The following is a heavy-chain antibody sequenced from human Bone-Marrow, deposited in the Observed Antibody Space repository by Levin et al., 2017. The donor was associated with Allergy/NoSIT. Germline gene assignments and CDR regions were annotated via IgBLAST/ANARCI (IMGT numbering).Heavy chain of an antibody. CDR2: ISFDEATR. J-gene: IGHJ4*02. Sequence: GESLKISCAASGFMFSRDAMHWVRQSPGKGLEWVAMISFDEATRKYADSVRGRFTIFRDNSKNTVSLQMNSLRAEDTAVYYCAKDRVVPVGLFDFWGPGTLIVVSS. CDR1: GFMFSRDA. D-gene: IGHD3-3*01. CDR3: AKDRVVPVGLFDF. V-gene: IGHV3-30-3*01.